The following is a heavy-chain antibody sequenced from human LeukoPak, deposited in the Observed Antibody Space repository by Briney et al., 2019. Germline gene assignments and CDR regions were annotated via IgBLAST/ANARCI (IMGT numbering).Heavy chain of an antibody. D-gene: IGHD3-3*01. CDR2: IIPIFGTA. J-gene: IGHJ3*02. Sequence: ASVKVSCKASGGTFSGYAISWVRQAPGQGLEWMGGIIPIFGTANYAQRFQGRVTITADESTSTAYMELSSLRSEDTAMYYCANTIFGVVTMKAFDIWGQGTMVTVSS. CDR3: ANTIFGVVTMKAFDI. CDR1: GGTFSGYA. V-gene: IGHV1-69*13.